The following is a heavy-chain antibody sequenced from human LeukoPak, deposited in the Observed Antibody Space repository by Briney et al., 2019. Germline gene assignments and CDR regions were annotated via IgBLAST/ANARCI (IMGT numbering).Heavy chain of an antibody. Sequence: ASVKVSCKASGYTFTGYYMHWVRQAPGQGLEWMGWINPNSGGTNYAQKFQGRVTMTRDTSISTAYMELSRLRSDDTAVYYCARDLPGHIVVVTAMYYFDYWGQGTLVTVSS. CDR1: GYTFTGYY. J-gene: IGHJ4*02. CDR2: INPNSGGT. CDR3: ARDLPGHIVVVTAMYYFDY. D-gene: IGHD2-21*02. V-gene: IGHV1-2*02.